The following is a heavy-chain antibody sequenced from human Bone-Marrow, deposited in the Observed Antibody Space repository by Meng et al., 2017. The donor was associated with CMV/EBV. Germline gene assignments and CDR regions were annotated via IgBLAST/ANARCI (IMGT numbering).Heavy chain of an antibody. Sequence: GESLKISCAASGFTFSSYSMNWVRQAPGKGLEWVSYISSSSSTIYYADSVKGRFTISRDNAKNSLYLQMNSLRAEDTAVYYCARDKYSSGWEVFRFDYWGQGTLVTVSS. D-gene: IGHD6-19*01. J-gene: IGHJ4*02. CDR1: GFTFSSYS. CDR2: ISSSSSTI. V-gene: IGHV3-48*04. CDR3: ARDKYSSGWEVFRFDY.